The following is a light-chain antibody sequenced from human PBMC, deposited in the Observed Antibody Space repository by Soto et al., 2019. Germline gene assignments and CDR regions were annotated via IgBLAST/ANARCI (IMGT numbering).Light chain of an antibody. CDR3: AAWDDSLNAWV. CDR1: SSNIGSNT. Sequence: QPVLTQPPSASGTPGQRVTISCSGSSSNIGSNTVNWYQQLPGTAPKLLIYSNNRRPSGVPDRFSGSKSGTSASLAISGLQSEDEADYCCAAWDDSLNAWVFGGGTQLTVL. V-gene: IGLV1-44*01. CDR2: SNN. J-gene: IGLJ3*02.